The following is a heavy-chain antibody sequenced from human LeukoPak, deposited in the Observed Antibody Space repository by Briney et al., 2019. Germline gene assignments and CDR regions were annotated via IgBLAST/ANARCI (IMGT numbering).Heavy chain of an antibody. CDR3: ARPYGSGSYYTFCAD. Sequence: PGGSLRLSCAASGFTFSSYSMNWVRQAPGKGLEWVSSISSSSSYIYYADSVKGRFTISRDNAKNSLYLQMNSLKDEDTAVYYCARPYGSGSYYTFCADWGQGTLVTVSS. J-gene: IGHJ4*02. CDR1: GFTFSSYS. CDR2: ISSSSSYI. V-gene: IGHV3-21*04. D-gene: IGHD3-10*01.